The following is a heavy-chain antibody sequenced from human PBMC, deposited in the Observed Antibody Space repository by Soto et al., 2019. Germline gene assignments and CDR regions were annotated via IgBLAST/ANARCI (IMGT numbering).Heavy chain of an antibody. CDR1: GGSISSGDYY. D-gene: IGHD3-22*01. CDR2: IHYSGST. CDR3: ARGGLTYYYDSSGSFDY. V-gene: IGHV4-30-4*01. J-gene: IGHJ4*02. Sequence: SETLSLTCTVSGGSISSGDYYWSWIRQPPGKGLEWIGYIHYSGSTYYNPSLKSRVTISVDTSKNQFSLKLSSVTAADTAVYYCARGGLTYYYDSSGSFDYWGQGTLVTVSS.